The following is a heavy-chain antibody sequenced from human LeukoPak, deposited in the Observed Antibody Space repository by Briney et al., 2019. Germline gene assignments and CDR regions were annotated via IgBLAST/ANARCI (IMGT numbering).Heavy chain of an antibody. CDR1: GFTVSNNY. CDR3: ARGGGAARLFDY. D-gene: IGHD6-6*01. Sequence: QPGGSLRLSCAASGFTVSNNYMSWVRQAPGKGLERVSVIYSGGNTYYADSAKGRFTISRHNSMNTLYLQMNSLRTEDTAVYYCARGGGAARLFDYWGQGTLVTVSS. CDR2: IYSGGNT. V-gene: IGHV3-53*04. J-gene: IGHJ4*02.